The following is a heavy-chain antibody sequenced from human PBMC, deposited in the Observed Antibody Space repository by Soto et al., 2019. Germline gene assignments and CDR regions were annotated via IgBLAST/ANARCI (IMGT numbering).Heavy chain of an antibody. D-gene: IGHD3-3*01. V-gene: IGHV3-7*01. CDR1: GFTFSSYW. J-gene: IGHJ6*03. CDR2: IKQDGSEK. Sequence: GGSMRVSCAAAGFTFSSYWRSWVRKTPGKGLEWVANIKQDGSEKYYVDSVKGRFTISRDNAKNSLHLQMNSLRAEDTAVYYCARASIFRRYYYYYYMDVWGKGTTVTVSS. CDR3: ARASIFRRYYYYYYMDV.